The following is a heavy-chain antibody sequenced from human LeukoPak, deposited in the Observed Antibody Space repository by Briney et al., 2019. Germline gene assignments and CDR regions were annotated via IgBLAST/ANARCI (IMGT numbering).Heavy chain of an antibody. D-gene: IGHD6-6*01. CDR2: INPDSGGT. J-gene: IGHJ4*02. CDR1: GYIFTDYY. CDR3: AKWKYSNSGIDDY. Sequence: ASVKVSCRASGYIFTDYYMHWVRQAPGQGLEWMGRINPDSGGTNYAQKFRGRVTMTSDTSISTTYMELSSLRSDDTAVYYCAKWKYSNSGIDDYWSQGTLVTVSS. V-gene: IGHV1-2*06.